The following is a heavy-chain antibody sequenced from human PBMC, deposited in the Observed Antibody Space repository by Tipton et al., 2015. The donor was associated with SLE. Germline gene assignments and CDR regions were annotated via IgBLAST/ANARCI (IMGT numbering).Heavy chain of an antibody. J-gene: IGHJ6*03. CDR3: ARQTGDGGYYYMDF. D-gene: IGHD7-27*01. CDR2: ISSSSSYI. V-gene: IGHV3-21*01. CDR1: GFTFSSYS. Sequence: SLRLSCAASGFTFSSYSMNWVRQAPGKGLEWVSSISSSSSYIYYADSVKGRFTISRDNAKNSLYLQMNSLRAEDTAVYYCARQTGDGGYYYMDFWGKGTTVTVSS.